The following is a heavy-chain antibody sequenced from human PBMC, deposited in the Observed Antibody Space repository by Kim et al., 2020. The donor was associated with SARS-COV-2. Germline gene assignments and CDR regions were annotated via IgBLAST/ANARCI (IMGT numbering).Heavy chain of an antibody. V-gene: IGHV4-59*01. Sequence: PSLKSRVTISVDTSKNQFSLKLSSVTAADTAVYYCARDRIHRGYYYGMDVWGQGTTVTVSS. D-gene: IGHD3-16*02. CDR3: ARDRIHRGYYYGMDV. J-gene: IGHJ6*02.